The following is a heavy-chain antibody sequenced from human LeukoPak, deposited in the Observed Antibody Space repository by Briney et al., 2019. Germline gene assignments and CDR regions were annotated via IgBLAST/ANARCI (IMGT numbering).Heavy chain of an antibody. CDR1: GGSISSYY. CDR3: ARQLVGATPPDY. J-gene: IGHJ4*02. Sequence: PSETLSLTCTVSGGSISSYYWSWLRQPPGKGLEWIGYIYTSGSTNYNPSLKSRVTISVDTSKNQFSLKLSSVTSADTAVYYCARQLVGATPPDYWGQGTLVTVSS. D-gene: IGHD1-26*01. CDR2: IYTSGST. V-gene: IGHV4-4*09.